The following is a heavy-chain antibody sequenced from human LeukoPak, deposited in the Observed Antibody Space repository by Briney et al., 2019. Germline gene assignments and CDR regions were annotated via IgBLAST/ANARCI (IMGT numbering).Heavy chain of an antibody. CDR3: ARLYYDFWSGHLRPYYFDY. CDR1: GYTFTSYA. D-gene: IGHD3-3*01. Sequence: ASVKVSCKASGYTFTSYAFSWVRQAPGQGLEWMGWISAYNGNTNYAQKLQGRVTMTTDTSTSTAYMELRSLRSDDTAVYYCARLYYDFWSGHLRPYYFDYWGQGTLVTVSS. CDR2: ISAYNGNT. J-gene: IGHJ4*02. V-gene: IGHV1-18*01.